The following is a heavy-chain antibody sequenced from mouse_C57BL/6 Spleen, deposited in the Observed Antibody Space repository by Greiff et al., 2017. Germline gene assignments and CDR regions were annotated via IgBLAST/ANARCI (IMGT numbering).Heavy chain of an antibody. CDR2: IDPSDSYT. CDR1: GYTFTSYW. CDR3: ARGPVYYGCGWFAY. Sequence: QVQLQQPGAELVMPGASVKLSCKASGYTFTSYWMHWVKQRPGQGLEWIGEIDPSDSYTNSNQKFKGKSTLTVDKSSSTAYMQLSSLTSEDSAVYYCARGPVYYGCGWFAYWGQGTLVTVSA. V-gene: IGHV1-69*01. J-gene: IGHJ3*01. D-gene: IGHD2-2*01.